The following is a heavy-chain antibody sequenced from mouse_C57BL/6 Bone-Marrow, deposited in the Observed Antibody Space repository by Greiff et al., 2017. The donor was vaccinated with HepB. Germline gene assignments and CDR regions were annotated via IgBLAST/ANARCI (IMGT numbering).Heavy chain of an antibody. CDR1: GFSFNTYA. J-gene: IGHJ2*01. CDR3: VRHGGLRRGFDY. V-gene: IGHV10-1*01. D-gene: IGHD2-4*01. Sequence: VQLQESGGGLVQPKGSLKLSCAASGFSFNTYAMNWVRQAPGKGLEWVARIRSKSNNYATYYAYSVKDRFTISRDDSESMLYLQMNNLKTEDTAMYYCVRHGGLRRGFDYWGQGTTLTVSS. CDR2: IRSKSNNYAT.